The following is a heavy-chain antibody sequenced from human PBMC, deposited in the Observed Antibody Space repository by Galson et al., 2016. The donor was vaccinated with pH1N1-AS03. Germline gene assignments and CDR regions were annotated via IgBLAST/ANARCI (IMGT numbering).Heavy chain of an antibody. CDR1: GYSISSAYSISSAYY. Sequence: ETLSLTCAVSGYSISSAYSISSAYYWGWIRQTPGKGLEWIGTIFHSGSPFYNPSLKNRVTISVDTSKNQFSLKLFSVTAADTAVYYCARLKINDILSGYLYDSWGQGTTATVSS. V-gene: IGHV4-38-2*01. J-gene: IGHJ6*02. CDR2: IFHSGSP. D-gene: IGHD3-9*01. CDR3: ARLKINDILSGYLYDS.